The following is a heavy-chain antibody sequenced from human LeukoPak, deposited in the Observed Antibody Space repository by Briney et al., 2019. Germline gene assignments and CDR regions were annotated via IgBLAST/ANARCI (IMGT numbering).Heavy chain of an antibody. CDR3: ARDPTGYCSSSTCYKNAFDI. V-gene: IGHV4-59*12. CDR1: GGSISSYY. Sequence: SETLSLTCTVSGGSISSYYWSWIRQAPGKGLEWIGYIHYTGSTNYNPSLKSRVTMSVDTSKNQFSLKLSSVTAADTAVYYCARDPTGYCSSSTCYKNAFDIWGQGTMVTVSS. D-gene: IGHD2-2*02. J-gene: IGHJ3*02. CDR2: IHYTGST.